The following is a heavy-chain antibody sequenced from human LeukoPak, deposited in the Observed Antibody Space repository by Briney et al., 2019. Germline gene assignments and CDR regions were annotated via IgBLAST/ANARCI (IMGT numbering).Heavy chain of an antibody. J-gene: IGHJ4*02. D-gene: IGHD3-22*01. Sequence: GGSLRLSCAASGFTFSSYGMHWVRQAPGKGPEWVAVIWYDGSNKYYADSVKGRFTISRDNSKNTLYLQMNSLRAEDTAVYYSAKDRYYYDSSGLFDYWGQGTLVTVSS. V-gene: IGHV3-33*06. CDR1: GFTFSSYG. CDR2: IWYDGSNK. CDR3: AKDRYYYDSSGLFDY.